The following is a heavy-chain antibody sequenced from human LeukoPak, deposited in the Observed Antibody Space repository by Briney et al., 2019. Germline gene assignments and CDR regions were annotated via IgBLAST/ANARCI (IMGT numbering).Heavy chain of an antibody. CDR2: IYSGGSS. D-gene: IGHD1-26*01. CDR1: GFTVSSNY. V-gene: IGHV3-53*01. J-gene: IGHJ4*02. Sequence: GGSLRLSCAASGFTVSSNYMSWVRQAPGKGLEWVSVIYSGGSSYYADSVKGRFTISRDNSKNTLYFQMNSLRAEDTAVYYCARDGTREGYFDYWGQGTLVTVSS. CDR3: ARDGTREGYFDY.